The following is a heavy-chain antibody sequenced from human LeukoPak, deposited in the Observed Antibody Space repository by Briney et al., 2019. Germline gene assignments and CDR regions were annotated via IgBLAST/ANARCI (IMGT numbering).Heavy chain of an antibody. CDR1: GFTFSSYA. V-gene: IGHV3-30-3*01. CDR3: ASRSFCSGGSCYSGLDY. CDR2: ISYDGTNK. J-gene: IGHJ4*02. D-gene: IGHD2-15*01. Sequence: GGSLRLSCAASGFTFSSYAIHWVRQAPGKGLEWVAVISYDGTNKYYPDSMKGRFTISRDSSKNTLYLQMNSLRAEDTAVYYCASRSFCSGGSCYSGLDYWGQGTLVTVSS.